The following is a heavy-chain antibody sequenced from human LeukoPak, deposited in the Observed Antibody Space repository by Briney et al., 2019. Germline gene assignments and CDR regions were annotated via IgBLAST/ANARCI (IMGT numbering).Heavy chain of an antibody. CDR1: GFTFSNYN. Sequence: PGGSLRLYCAASGFTFSNYNMDWVRQAPGRGLEWVSSISYTSSYIYYADSVKGRFTISRDNAKKSLYPQMNSLRAEDTAVYYCAKTYYYDSSGYRNDAFDIWGQGTMVTVSS. D-gene: IGHD3-22*01. CDR3: AKTYYYDSSGYRNDAFDI. CDR2: ISYTSSYI. V-gene: IGHV3-21*01. J-gene: IGHJ3*02.